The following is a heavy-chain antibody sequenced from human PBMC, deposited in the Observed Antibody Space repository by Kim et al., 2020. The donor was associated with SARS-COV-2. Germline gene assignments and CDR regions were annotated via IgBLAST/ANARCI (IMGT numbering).Heavy chain of an antibody. V-gene: IGHV4-39*01. D-gene: IGHD3-22*01. CDR2: IYYSGST. J-gene: IGHJ6*03. CDR3: ARHSYYYDMSRPPRYYYYYMDV. CDR1: GGSISSSSYY. Sequence: SETLSLTCTVSGGSISSSSYYWGWIRQPPGKGLEWIGSIYYSGSTYYNPSLKSQVTISVDTSKNQFSLKLSSVTAADTAVYYCARHSYYYDMSRPPRYYYYYMDVWGKGTTVTVSS.